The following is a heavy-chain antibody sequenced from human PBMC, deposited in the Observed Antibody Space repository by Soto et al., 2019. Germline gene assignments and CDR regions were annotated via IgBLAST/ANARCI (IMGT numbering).Heavy chain of an antibody. J-gene: IGHJ6*02. V-gene: IGHV4-34*01. CDR2: INHSGST. CDR3: ARAGYNYCMHV. Sequence: PSETLSLTCALYGRSFSGYYWSWIRQPPGKELEWIEEINHSGSTNYNPSLKSRVTISVDTSKNQFSLKLSSVTAADTAVYYCARAGYNYCMHVWGQETMVTVSS. CDR1: GRSFSGYY.